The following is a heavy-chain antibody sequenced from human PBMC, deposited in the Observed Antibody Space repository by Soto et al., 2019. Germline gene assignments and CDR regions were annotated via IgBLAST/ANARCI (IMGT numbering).Heavy chain of an antibody. J-gene: IGHJ6*01. D-gene: IGHD3-22*01. V-gene: IGHV5-51*01. CDR1: GYTFTTYW. Sequence: GESLKISCEGSGYTFTTYWIAWVRQMPGKGLEWMGIIYPGDSDTRYSPSFQGQVTISADKSISTAYLQWSSLKASDTAMYYCAREIAYCISSGYECYYYYYGMDVWGQGTTVTVSS. CDR2: IYPGDSDT. CDR3: AREIAYCISSGYECYYYYYGMDV.